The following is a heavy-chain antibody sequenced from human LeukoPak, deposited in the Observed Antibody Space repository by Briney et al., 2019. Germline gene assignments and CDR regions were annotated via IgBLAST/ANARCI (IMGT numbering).Heavy chain of an antibody. J-gene: IGHJ3*02. CDR3: ARDQGIAAADAFDI. CDR1: GGSISSGDYY. Sequence: SQTLSLTFTVSGGSISSGDYYWSWIRQPPGKGLEWMGYIYYSGSTYYNPSLKSRVTISVDTSKNQFSLKLSSVTAADTAVYYCARDQGIAAADAFDIWGQGTMVTVSS. CDR2: IYYSGST. D-gene: IGHD6-13*01. V-gene: IGHV4-30-4*08.